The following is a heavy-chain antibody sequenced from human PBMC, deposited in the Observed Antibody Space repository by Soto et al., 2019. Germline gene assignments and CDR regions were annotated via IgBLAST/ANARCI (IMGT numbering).Heavy chain of an antibody. CDR2: IGSKAYGGTT. V-gene: IGHV3-49*03. J-gene: IGHJ3*02. CDR1: GFTFGDYA. Sequence: GGSLRLSCTASGFTFGDYAMSWFRQAPGKGLEWVGFIGSKAYGGTTEYAASVKGRFTISRDDPKSIAYLQMNSLKTEDTAVYYCTRYIHVFRYFDWPQGYAFDIWGQGTMVTVSS. CDR3: TRYIHVFRYFDWPQGYAFDI. D-gene: IGHD3-9*01.